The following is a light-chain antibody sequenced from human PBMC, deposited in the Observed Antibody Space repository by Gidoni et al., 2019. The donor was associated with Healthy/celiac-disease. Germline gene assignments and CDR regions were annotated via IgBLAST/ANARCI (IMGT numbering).Light chain of an antibody. V-gene: IGLV1-47*02. CDR3: ASWDDSLSGSGV. CDR2: SNQ. CDR1: SSNIGSNY. J-gene: IGLJ3*02. Sequence: QSVLTQPPSASGTPGQRATISCTGRSSNIGSNYVYWYQQLPGTAPKLLIYSNQQRPSGVPDRFSGSRSGASAALAISGLRFEYEADYYCASWDDSLSGSGVFGGGTKLTVL.